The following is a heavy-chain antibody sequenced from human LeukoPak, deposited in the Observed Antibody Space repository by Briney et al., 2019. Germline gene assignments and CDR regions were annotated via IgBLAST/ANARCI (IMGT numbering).Heavy chain of an antibody. D-gene: IGHD4-11*01. CDR2: INSDGSSA. CDR1: EFTLKDYW. J-gene: IGHJ2*01. V-gene: IGHV3-74*01. Sequence: GGSLRLSCEASEFTLKDYWMHWVRQGPGKGLVWVSRINSDGSSASYADSVKGRFAISRDNAKNTLYLQMNSLRAEDTAVYYCARGSPTPNSRYFDLWGRGSLVTVSS. CDR3: ARGSPTPNSRYFDL.